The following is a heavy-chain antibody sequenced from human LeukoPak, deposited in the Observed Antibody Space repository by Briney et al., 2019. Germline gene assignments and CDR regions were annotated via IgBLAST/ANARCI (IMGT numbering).Heavy chain of an antibody. CDR1: GGSFSGYY. Sequence: SETLSLTCAVYGGSFSGYYWSWIRQPPGKGLEWIGEINHSGSTNYNPSLKSRVTISVDTSKNQFSLKLSSVTAADTAVYYCARAVNGSSYPIDYWGQGTLVTVSS. CDR3: ARAVNGSSYPIDY. J-gene: IGHJ4*02. D-gene: IGHD6-13*01. V-gene: IGHV4-34*01. CDR2: INHSGST.